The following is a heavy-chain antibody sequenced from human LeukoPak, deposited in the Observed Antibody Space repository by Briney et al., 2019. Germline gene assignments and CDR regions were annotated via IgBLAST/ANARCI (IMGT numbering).Heavy chain of an antibody. CDR2: IYTSGST. D-gene: IGHD6-19*01. V-gene: IGHV4-61*02. CDR1: GGSISSDGYY. CDR3: ARDVIAVAGTSGSYNWFDP. J-gene: IGHJ5*02. Sequence: SQTLSLTCTVSGGSISSDGYYWSWIRQPAGKGLEWIGRIYTSGSTNYNPSLKSRVTISVDTSKNQFSLKLSSVTAADTAVYYCARDVIAVAGTSGSYNWFDPWGQGTLVTVSS.